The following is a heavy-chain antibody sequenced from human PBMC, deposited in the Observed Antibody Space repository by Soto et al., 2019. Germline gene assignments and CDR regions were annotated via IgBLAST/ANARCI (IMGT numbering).Heavy chain of an antibody. CDR3: AKTGPWLIAYFDY. Sequence: EVQLLESGGGLVQPGGSLRLSCAASGFTFSSYAMSWVRQAPGKGPEWVSAISGSGTSTYYADSVKGRFTISRDNSKHTLYWQMSRLRAEDRGVDYCAKTGPWLIAYFDYWGQGTLVTVSP. J-gene: IGHJ4*02. CDR2: ISGSGTST. V-gene: IGHV3-23*01. CDR1: GFTFSSYA. D-gene: IGHD6-19*01.